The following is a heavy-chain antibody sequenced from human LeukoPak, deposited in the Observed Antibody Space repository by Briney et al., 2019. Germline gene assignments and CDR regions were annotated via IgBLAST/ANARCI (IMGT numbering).Heavy chain of an antibody. Sequence: SETLSLTCTVSGGSISSYYWSWIRQPPGKGMGWIGYIYYSGSTNYNPSLESRVTTSRDTPKNQFSLKLSSMTPADTAIYYCVRASVDTGGAFDVWGQGTVVTVSS. V-gene: IGHV4-59*01. D-gene: IGHD2-8*02. CDR1: GGSISSYY. CDR2: IYYSGST. CDR3: VRASVDTGGAFDV. J-gene: IGHJ3*01.